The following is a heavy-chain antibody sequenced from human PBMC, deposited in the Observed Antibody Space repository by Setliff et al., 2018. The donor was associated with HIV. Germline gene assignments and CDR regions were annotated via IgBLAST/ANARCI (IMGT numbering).Heavy chain of an antibody. V-gene: IGHV4-59*11. CDR1: GDSISSHY. Sequence: PSDTLSLTCTVSGDSISSHYWNWIRQPPGKALEWIGYIYYSGSTNYDPSFKSRVTISVYRSKIQFSLKLSSVTAADTAIYYCTRGPEGVAGGDYWGQGILVTVS. D-gene: IGHD3-3*01. CDR3: TRGPEGVAGGDY. J-gene: IGHJ4*02. CDR2: IYYSGST.